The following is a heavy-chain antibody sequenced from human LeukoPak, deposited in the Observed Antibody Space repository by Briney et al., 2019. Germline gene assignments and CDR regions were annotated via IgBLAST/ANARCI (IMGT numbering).Heavy chain of an antibody. CDR1: GGSFSGYY. CDR3: ARGRAYSSSWYEAWFDP. V-gene: IGHV4-34*01. CDR2: INHSGST. J-gene: IGHJ5*02. D-gene: IGHD6-13*01. Sequence: PSETLSLTCAVYGGSFSGYYWSRIRQPPGKGLEWIGEINHSGSTNYNPSLKSRVTISVDTSKNQFSLKLSSVTAADTAVYYCARGRAYSSSWYEAWFDPWGQGTLVTVSS.